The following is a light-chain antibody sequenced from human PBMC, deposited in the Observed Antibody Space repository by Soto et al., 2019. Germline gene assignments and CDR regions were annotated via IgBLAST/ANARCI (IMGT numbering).Light chain of an antibody. Sequence: EIVLTQSPGTLSLSPGERATLSCRASQSVRSSLAWYHHKPGQAPRLLIYGVYTRAPGIPARFSGSGSGTEFTLTISSLQPDDFATYYCQHYNSYWTFGQGTKVDI. CDR3: QHYNSYWT. CDR1: QSVRSS. CDR2: GVY. V-gene: IGKV3D-15*01. J-gene: IGKJ1*01.